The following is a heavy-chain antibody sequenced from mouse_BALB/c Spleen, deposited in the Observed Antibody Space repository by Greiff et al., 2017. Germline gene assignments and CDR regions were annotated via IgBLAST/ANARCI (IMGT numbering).Heavy chain of an antibody. J-gene: IGHJ2*01. CDR1: GFTFSSYA. CDR3: AREGITTALFDY. D-gene: IGHD1-2*01. Sequence: EVQGVESGGGLVKPGGSLKLSCAASGFTFSSYAMSWVRQTPEKRLEWVATISSGGSYTYYPDSVKGRFTISRDNAKNTLYLQMSSLRSEDTAMYYCAREGITTALFDYWGQGTTLTVSS. CDR2: ISSGGSYT. V-gene: IGHV5-9-3*01.